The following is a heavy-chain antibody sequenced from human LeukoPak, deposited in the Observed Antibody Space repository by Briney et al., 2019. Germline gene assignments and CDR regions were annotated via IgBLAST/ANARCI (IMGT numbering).Heavy chain of an antibody. J-gene: IGHJ4*02. CDR3: ARHTTYGGNSAFEY. V-gene: IGHV4-59*08. Sequence: SSETLSLTCAVYGGSFSGYYWSWIRQPPGKGLEWIGYVYYSGTTNYNPSLKSRVTMSVHTYKTQFSLKLSSVTAADTAVYYCARHTTYGGNSAFEYWGQGTLVTVSS. CDR1: GGSFSGYY. CDR2: VYYSGTT. D-gene: IGHD4-23*01.